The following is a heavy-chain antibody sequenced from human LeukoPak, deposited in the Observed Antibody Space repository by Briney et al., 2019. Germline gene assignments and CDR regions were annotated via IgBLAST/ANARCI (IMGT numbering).Heavy chain of an antibody. CDR3: ARDLFAYSSGSYYFDY. V-gene: IGHV4-4*02. D-gene: IGHD6-19*01. J-gene: IGHJ4*02. Sequence: SGTLSLTCAVSGVSISSSNWWSWVRQPPGKGLEWIGEIYHSGSTNYNPSLKSRVTISVDKSKNQFSLKLSSVTAADTAVYYCARDLFAYSSGSYYFDYWGQGTLVTVSS. CDR1: GVSISSSNW. CDR2: IYHSGST.